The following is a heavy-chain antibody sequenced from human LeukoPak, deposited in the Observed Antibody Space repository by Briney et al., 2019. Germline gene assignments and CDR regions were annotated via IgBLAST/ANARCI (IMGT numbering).Heavy chain of an antibody. J-gene: IGHJ4*02. D-gene: IGHD3-9*01. CDR3: ARETRYFDWLLPIDC. V-gene: IGHV3-21*01. CDR1: GFTFSTYS. Sequence: GGSLGLSCAASGFTFSTYSMNWVRQAPGKGLEWVSSISSSSSYIYYADSVKGRFTISRDNAKNSLYLQMNSLRAEDTAVYYCARETRYFDWLLPIDCWGQGTLVTVSS. CDR2: ISSSSSYI.